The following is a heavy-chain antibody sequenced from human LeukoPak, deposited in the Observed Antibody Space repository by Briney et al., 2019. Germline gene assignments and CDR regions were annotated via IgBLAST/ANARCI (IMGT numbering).Heavy chain of an antibody. V-gene: IGHV4-38-2*02. CDR2: IYHSGST. J-gene: IGHJ5*02. CDR1: GYSISSGYY. D-gene: IGHD3-10*01. CDR3: ARVHTMVRGVMPNWFDP. Sequence: PSGTLSLTCTVSGYSISSGYYWGWIRQPPGKGLEWIGSIYHSGSTYYNPSLKSRVTISVDTSKNQFSLKLSSVTAADTAVYYCARVHTMVRGVMPNWFDPWGQGTLVTVSS.